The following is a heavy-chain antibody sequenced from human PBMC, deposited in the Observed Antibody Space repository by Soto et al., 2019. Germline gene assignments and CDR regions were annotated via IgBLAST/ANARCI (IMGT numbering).Heavy chain of an antibody. CDR3: AKAIGYKYRSGMDV. CDR1: GFTFSNYA. D-gene: IGHD5-18*01. CDR2: ISGSGGST. Sequence: PGGSLRLSCAASGFTFSNYAMTWVRQAPGKGLEGVSSISGSGGSTYYADSVKGRFTISRDNSKNTLYLQMSSLRAEDTAVYYCAKAIGYKYRSGMDVWGQGTTVTVS. V-gene: IGHV3-23*01. J-gene: IGHJ6*02.